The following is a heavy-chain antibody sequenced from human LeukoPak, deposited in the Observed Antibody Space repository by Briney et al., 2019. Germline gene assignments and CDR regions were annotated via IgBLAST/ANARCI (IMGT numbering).Heavy chain of an antibody. J-gene: IGHJ4*02. CDR1: GYSFTSYY. V-gene: IGHV5-51*01. D-gene: IGHD6-13*01. CDR3: ARPASNWYAPFDY. Sequence: GESLKISCKGSGYSFTSYYIGWVRQMPGKGLEWMGIIYPGDSDARYNPSFQGQVTISADKSISTAYLQWSSLKTSDTAMYYCARPASNWYAPFDYWGRGTLVTVSS. CDR2: IYPGDSDA.